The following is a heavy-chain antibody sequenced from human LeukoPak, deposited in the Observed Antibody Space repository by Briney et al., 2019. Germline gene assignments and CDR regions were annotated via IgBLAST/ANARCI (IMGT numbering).Heavy chain of an antibody. V-gene: IGHV4-59*08. CDR3: AGSKGGSGSFAY. D-gene: IGHD3-10*01. CDR2: IHDSGST. Sequence: SETLSLTCTVSGGSIRSYYWSWIRQPPGKGLEWIAHIHDSGSTSYNPSLKSRLTMSIDTSKNQFSLKLSSVTAADTAVYYCAGSKGGSGSFAYWGQGTLVTVSS. CDR1: GGSIRSYY. J-gene: IGHJ4*02.